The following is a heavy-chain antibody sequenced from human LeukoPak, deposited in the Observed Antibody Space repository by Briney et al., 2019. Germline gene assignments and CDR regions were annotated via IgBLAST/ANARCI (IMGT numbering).Heavy chain of an antibody. J-gene: IGHJ4*02. CDR2: INHSGST. Sequence: SETLSLTCAVYGGSFSGYYWSWIRQPPGKGLEWIGEINHSGSTNYNPSLKSRVTISVDTSKNQFSLKLSPVTAADTAVYYCARPSYYYGSGSYYKGRYYFDYWGQGTLVTVSS. CDR1: GGSFSGYY. V-gene: IGHV4-34*01. CDR3: ARPSYYYGSGSYYKGRYYFDY. D-gene: IGHD3-10*01.